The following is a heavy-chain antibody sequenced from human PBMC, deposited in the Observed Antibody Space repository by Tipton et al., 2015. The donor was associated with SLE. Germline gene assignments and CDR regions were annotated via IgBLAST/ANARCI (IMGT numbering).Heavy chain of an antibody. Sequence: TLSLTCTVSGGSISISPYYWGWIRQPPGKGLEWIGSIYSSGSTNYSPSLQSRVTISVDTSKNQFSLKLSSVTAADTAVYYCAKGGEVYAVPHWFDPWGQGTLVTVSS. CDR2: IYSSGST. J-gene: IGHJ5*02. V-gene: IGHV4-39*07. D-gene: IGHD2-8*01. CDR3: AKGGEVYAVPHWFDP. CDR1: GGSISISPYY.